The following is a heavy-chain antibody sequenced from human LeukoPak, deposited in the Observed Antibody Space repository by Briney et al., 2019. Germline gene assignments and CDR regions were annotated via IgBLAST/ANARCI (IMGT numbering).Heavy chain of an antibody. CDR2: IRYDGSNK. Sequence: PGGSLRLSCAASGFTFSSYGMHWVRQAPGKGLEWVAFIRYDGSNKYYADSVKGRFTISRDNSKNTLYLQMNSLRAEDTAVYYCAKDLDSYYDFWSGSHGAGAFDIWGQGTMVTVSS. D-gene: IGHD3-3*01. J-gene: IGHJ3*02. CDR1: GFTFSSYG. V-gene: IGHV3-30*02. CDR3: AKDLDSYYDFWSGSHGAGAFDI.